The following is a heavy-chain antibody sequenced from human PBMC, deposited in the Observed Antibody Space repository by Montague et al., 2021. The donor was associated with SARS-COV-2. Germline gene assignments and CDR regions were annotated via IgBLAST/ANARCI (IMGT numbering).Heavy chain of an antibody. V-gene: IGHV4-39*01. D-gene: IGHD2-21*01. Sequence: SETLSLTCTVSGGSLSSGLFYWGWIRQPPGKGLEWIGSIHNGGTTTNNPSLKSRVTLSADSSKNQFSLRLDSMTAADTAVYYCARHLAYRAGDCYPDYFDYWGLGTLVTVSS. CDR2: IHNGGTT. J-gene: IGHJ4*02. CDR1: GGSLSSGLFY. CDR3: ARHLAYRAGDCYPDYFDY.